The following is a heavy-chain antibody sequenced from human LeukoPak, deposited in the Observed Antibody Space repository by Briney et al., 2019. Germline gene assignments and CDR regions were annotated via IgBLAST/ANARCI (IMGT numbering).Heavy chain of an antibody. Sequence: GGSLRLSCAASGFTFSSYEMNWVRQAPGKGLEWVSSISVSGGTTNYADSVKGRFTISRDNSKNTLYLHMNSLRAEDTAVYNCARGGIATSGLDNWGQGTLVTVSS. J-gene: IGHJ4*02. CDR3: ARGGIATSGLDN. D-gene: IGHD6-13*01. CDR1: GFTFSSYE. CDR2: ISVSGGTT. V-gene: IGHV3-23*01.